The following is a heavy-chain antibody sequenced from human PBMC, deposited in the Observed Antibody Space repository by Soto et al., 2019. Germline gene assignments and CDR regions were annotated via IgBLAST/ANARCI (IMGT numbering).Heavy chain of an antibody. J-gene: IGHJ6*02. Sequence: PGGSLRPACAASGFTFHRYAMSWVRQAPGKGPEWVSGIYSRGGYTWYAVSVKGRFIISKDDSKSTLYLLMSILRAEDTASYYCRRDYGDSSGIMSMDVWGQGSTVTVSS. V-gene: IGHV3-23*01. D-gene: IGHD4-17*01. CDR2: IYSRGGYT. CDR1: GFTFHRYA. CDR3: RRDYGDSSGIMSMDV.